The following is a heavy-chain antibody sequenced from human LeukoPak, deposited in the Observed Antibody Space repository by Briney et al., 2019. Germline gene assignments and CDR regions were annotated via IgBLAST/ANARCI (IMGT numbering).Heavy chain of an antibody. CDR2: INHSGST. Sequence: PSETLSLTCTVYGGSVSSSSRYWAWIRQPPGKGLEWIGEINHSGSTNYNPSLKSRVTISVDTSKNQFSLKLSSVTAADTAVYYCARSLYCSSTSCYYYGIDVWGQGTTVTDSS. J-gene: IGHJ6*02. V-gene: IGHV4-39*07. CDR3: ARSLYCSSTSCYYYGIDV. D-gene: IGHD2-2*01. CDR1: GGSVSSSSRY.